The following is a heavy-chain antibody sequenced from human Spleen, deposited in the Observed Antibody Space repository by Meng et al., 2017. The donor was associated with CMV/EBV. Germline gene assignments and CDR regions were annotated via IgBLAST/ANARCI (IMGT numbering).Heavy chain of an antibody. V-gene: IGHV3-7*01. D-gene: IGHD3-10*01. J-gene: IGHJ4*02. Sequence: GGSLRLSCAASGFTFNGFWMTWVRQAPGKGLEWVANIKQDGSEKYYVDSVKGRFTISRDNAKNSLYLQMNSLRAEDTAVYFCAIAIWFGELCDYWGQGTLVTVSS. CDR1: GFTFNGFW. CDR3: AIAIWFGELCDY. CDR2: IKQDGSEK.